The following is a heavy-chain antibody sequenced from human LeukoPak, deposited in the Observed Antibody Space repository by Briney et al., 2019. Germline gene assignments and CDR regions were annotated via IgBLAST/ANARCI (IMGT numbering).Heavy chain of an antibody. CDR2: INPSGGST. V-gene: IGHV1-46*01. CDR3: ARWREPPVGKYYFDY. D-gene: IGHD1-26*01. CDR1: GYTFTSYY. Sequence: ASVKVSCKASGYTFTSYYMHWVRQAPGQGLEWMGIINPSGGSTSYAQKFQGRVTMTRDTSTSTVYMDLSSLRSEDTAVYYCARWREPPVGKYYFDYWGQGTLVTVSS. J-gene: IGHJ4*02.